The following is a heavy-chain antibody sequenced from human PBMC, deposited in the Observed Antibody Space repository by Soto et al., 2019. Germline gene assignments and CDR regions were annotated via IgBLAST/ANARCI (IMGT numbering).Heavy chain of an antibody. D-gene: IGHD2-21*01. CDR2: INPNSGGT. J-gene: IGHJ4*02. V-gene: IGHV1-2*02. CDR3: ARDLLWSAQKPIDF. Sequence: ASVKVSCKASGSTFSGYNMPWVRQAPGQGLEWMGWINPNSGGTNFARKFQGRVTMTRDTSIGTAYMELTNLTSDDTAVYFCARDLLWSAQKPIDFWGQGTLVTVSS. CDR1: GSTFSGYN.